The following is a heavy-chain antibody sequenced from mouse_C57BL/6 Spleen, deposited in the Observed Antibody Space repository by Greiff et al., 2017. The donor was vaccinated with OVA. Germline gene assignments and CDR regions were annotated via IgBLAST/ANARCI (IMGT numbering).Heavy chain of an antibody. CDR1: GYTFTSYG. CDR3: ARDYYGSSQFAY. CDR2: IYPRSGNT. V-gene: IGHV1-81*01. J-gene: IGHJ3*01. D-gene: IGHD1-1*01. Sequence: VQLQQSGAELARPGASVKLSCKASGYTFTSYGISWVKQRTGQGLEWIGEIYPRSGNTYYNEKFKGKATLTADKSSSTAYMELRSLTSEDSAVYFCARDYYGSSQFAYWGQGTLVTVSA.